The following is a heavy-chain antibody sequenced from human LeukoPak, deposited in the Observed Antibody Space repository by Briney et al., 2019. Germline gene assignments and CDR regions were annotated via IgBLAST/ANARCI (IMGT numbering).Heavy chain of an antibody. CDR2: IYYGGRT. CDR1: GGSISSLSYY. J-gene: IGHJ4*02. CDR3: ATSVTSSSGWYYGY. Sequence: SETLSLTCSVSGGSISSLSYYWGWVRQPPGKGLEWIGSIYYGGRTYYNPSLKSRVTMPVDTSKNQFSLKLSSVTAADTAIYYCATSVTSSSGWYYGYWGQGSLVTVSS. V-gene: IGHV4-39*01. D-gene: IGHD6-19*01.